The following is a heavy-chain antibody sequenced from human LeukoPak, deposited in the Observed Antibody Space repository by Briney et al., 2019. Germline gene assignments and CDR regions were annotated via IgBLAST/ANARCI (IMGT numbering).Heavy chain of an antibody. V-gene: IGHV1-46*01. D-gene: IGHD4-23*01. CDR2: INPSTGST. J-gene: IGHJ4*02. Sequence: ASVKVSCKASGYSFTSYYIHWVRQAPGQGLEWMGIINPSTGSTIYAQKSQGRVTMTRDMSTSTVYMDLSSLRSADTAVYYCARCGPFYRGPSEYYFDYWGQGTLVTVSS. CDR1: GYSFTSYY. CDR3: ARCGPFYRGPSEYYFDY.